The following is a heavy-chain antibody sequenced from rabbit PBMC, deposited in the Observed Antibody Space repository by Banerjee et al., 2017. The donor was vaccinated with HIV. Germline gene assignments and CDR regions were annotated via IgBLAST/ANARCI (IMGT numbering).Heavy chain of an antibody. D-gene: IGHD7-1*01. CDR1: GFSFSDKYV. CDR2: INTNSGNT. J-gene: IGHJ3*01. V-gene: IGHV1S45*01. CDR3: ARDRDGDAGYGSLAL. Sequence: QEQLVESGGGLVQPEGSLTLTCTASGFSFSDKYVMCWVRQAPGKGLEWIGCINTNSGNTVYASWAKGRFTISKTSSTTVPLQMTSLTAADTATYFCARDRDGDAGYGSLALWGQGTLVTVS.